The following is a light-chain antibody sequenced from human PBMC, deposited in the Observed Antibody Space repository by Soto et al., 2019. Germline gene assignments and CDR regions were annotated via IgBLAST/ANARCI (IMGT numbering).Light chain of an antibody. CDR3: QQVNIYPLT. J-gene: IGKJ4*01. V-gene: IGKV1-12*01. Sequence: DIQMTQSPSSVSASIGDSVTITCRASQNIGNRLAWFQQKPGKPPKLLIEAASTLEIGVPSRFSGTGSATEFILTISSLQPEDFATYYCQQVNIYPLTFGGGTKVDIK. CDR2: AAS. CDR1: QNIGNR.